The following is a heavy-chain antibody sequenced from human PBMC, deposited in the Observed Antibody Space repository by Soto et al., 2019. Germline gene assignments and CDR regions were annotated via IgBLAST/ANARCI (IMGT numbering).Heavy chain of an antibody. J-gene: IGHJ4*02. D-gene: IGHD4-17*01. Sequence: EVQLVQSGGGLVQPGGSLRLSCVASGFTFSKQWMHWVRQAPGKGLVWVARMRVDGSSTNYADAVKGRFTMSRDNARNTLYLQMNSLRVEDTAMYYCFDYGEHWGQGTLVTVSS. CDR1: GFTFSKQW. CDR2: MRVDGSST. CDR3: FDYGEH. V-gene: IGHV3-74*01.